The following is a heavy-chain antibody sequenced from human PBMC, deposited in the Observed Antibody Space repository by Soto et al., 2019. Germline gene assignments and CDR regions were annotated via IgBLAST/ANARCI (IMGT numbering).Heavy chain of an antibody. CDR2: IYYTGSS. J-gene: IGHJ4*02. V-gene: IGHV4-59*01. CDR1: SGSIRSYY. D-gene: IGHD1-1*01. CDR3: VGALDYQGLFDY. Sequence: ASETLSLTCSVSSGSIRSYYWSWIRQPPGKKMEWIGYIYYTGSSNYNPSLKSRATISIDMSKNQFSLKLSSVPAADTAVYYCVGALDYQGLFDYTGQGNLITVSS.